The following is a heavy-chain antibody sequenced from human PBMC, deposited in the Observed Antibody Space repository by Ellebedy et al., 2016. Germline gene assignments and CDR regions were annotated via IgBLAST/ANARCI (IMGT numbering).Heavy chain of an antibody. J-gene: IGHJ3*02. CDR2: IWYDGSNK. CDR1: GFTFSSYG. V-gene: IGHV3-33*01. D-gene: IGHD4-23*01. CDR3: AREANYGSNMDPFDI. Sequence: GGSLRLSCAASGFTFSSYGMHWVRQAPGKGLEWVAVIWYDGSNKYYADSVKGRFTISRDNSKNTLYLQMNSLRAGDTAVYYCAREANYGSNMDPFDIWGQGTMVTVSS.